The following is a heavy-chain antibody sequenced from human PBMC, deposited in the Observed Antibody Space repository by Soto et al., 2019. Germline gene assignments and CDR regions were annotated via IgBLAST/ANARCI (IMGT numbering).Heavy chain of an antibody. CDR1: GFTFSSYA. D-gene: IGHD3-3*01. J-gene: IGHJ3*02. V-gene: IGHV3-23*01. CDR3: ATAPRITIFGVVLEVDAFDI. Sequence: AGGSLRLSCAASGFTFSSYAMSWVRQAPGKGLEWVSAISGSGGSTYYADSVKGRFTISRDNSKNTLYLQMNSLRAEDTAVYYCATAPRITIFGVVLEVDAFDIWGQGTMVTV. CDR2: ISGSGGST.